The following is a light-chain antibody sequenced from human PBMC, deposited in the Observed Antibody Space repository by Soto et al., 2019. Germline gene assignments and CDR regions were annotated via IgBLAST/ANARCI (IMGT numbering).Light chain of an antibody. V-gene: IGLV2-14*01. J-gene: IGLJ1*01. CDR3: SSYTSSSTYV. CDR2: EVS. Sequence: QSALTQPASVSGSPGQSITISCTGTSSDVGIYNYVSWYQQHPGKAPKLMIFEVSNRPSGVSNRFSGSKSGNTASLTISGLQAEDEADYYCSSYTSSSTYVFRTGTKLTVL. CDR1: SSDVGIYNY.